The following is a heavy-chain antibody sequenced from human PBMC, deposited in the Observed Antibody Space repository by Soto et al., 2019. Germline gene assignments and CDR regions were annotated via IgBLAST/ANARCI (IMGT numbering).Heavy chain of an antibody. CDR2: ITGSGDTT. CDR3: ALREQGVSSSYYYGLDV. CDR1: VFSFSRYG. V-gene: IGHV3-23*01. J-gene: IGHJ6*02. D-gene: IGHD1-26*01. Sequence: GGSLRLSCTAAVFSFSRYGMSWVPQAPGKGLQWVSTITGSGDTTYYGDSVKGRFTISRDNSKNTLYLQMNSLRAEDTAVYYFALREQGVSSSYYYGLDVWGRGSTGTVSS.